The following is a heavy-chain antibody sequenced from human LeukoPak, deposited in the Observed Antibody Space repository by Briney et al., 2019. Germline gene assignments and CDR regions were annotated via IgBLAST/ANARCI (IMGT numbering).Heavy chain of an antibody. J-gene: IGHJ4*02. CDR1: GFTFSSYA. D-gene: IGHD3-10*01. CDR3: AKDRDYGWDSGTVVY. V-gene: IGHV3-23*01. CDR2: ISGSGDTT. Sequence: QTGGSLRLSCAASGFTFSSYAMSWVHQAPGKRLEWVSAISGSGDTTYYADSVKGRSTISGDNSKNTQHLQMNSLGAEDTAVYYCAKDRDYGWDSGTVVYWGEGTLVTVSS.